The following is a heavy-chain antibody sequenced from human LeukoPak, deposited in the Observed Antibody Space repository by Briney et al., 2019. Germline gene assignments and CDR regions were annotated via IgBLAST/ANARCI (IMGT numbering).Heavy chain of an antibody. J-gene: IGHJ4*02. CDR2: ISGSGGST. V-gene: IGHV3-23*01. CDR1: GFTFSSYF. CDR3: AKDPGYWTAMVAD. D-gene: IGHD5-18*01. Sequence: GGSLRLSWAAAGFTFSSYFMSWGRQAPRKGLEWVSAISGSGGSTYYADSVKGRFTISRDNSKNTLYLQMNSLRAEDTAVYYCAKDPGYWTAMVADWGQGTLVTVSS.